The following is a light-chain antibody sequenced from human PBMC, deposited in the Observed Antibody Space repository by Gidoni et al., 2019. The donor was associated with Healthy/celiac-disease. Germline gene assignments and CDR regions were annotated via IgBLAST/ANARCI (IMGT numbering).Light chain of an antibody. V-gene: IGKV3-20*01. J-gene: IGKJ3*01. CDR1: QSVSSSY. Sequence: EIVLTQSPATLPLSPGERATLSCRASQSVSSSYLAWYQQKPGQAPRLLIYGASSRATGIPDRFSGSGSGTDFTLTISRLEPEDFAVYYCQQYGSSLFTFGPGTKVEIK. CDR2: GAS. CDR3: QQYGSSLFT.